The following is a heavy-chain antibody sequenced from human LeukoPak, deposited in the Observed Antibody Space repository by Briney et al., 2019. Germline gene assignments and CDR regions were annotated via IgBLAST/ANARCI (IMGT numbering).Heavy chain of an antibody. J-gene: IGHJ4*02. V-gene: IGHV1-24*01. CDR3: ATLRVYYDSSGYETLGSY. Sequence: EASVKVSCEVSGYTLTELSMHWVRQAPGKGLEWMGGFDPEDGETIYAQKFQGRVTMTEDTSTDTAYMELSSLRSEDTAVYYCATLRVYYDSSGYETLGSYWGQGTLVTVSS. CDR2: FDPEDGET. D-gene: IGHD3-22*01. CDR1: GYTLTELS.